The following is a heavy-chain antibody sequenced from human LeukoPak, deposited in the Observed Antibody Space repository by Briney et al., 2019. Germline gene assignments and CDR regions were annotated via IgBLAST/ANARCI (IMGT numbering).Heavy chain of an antibody. D-gene: IGHD6-6*01. V-gene: IGHV3-49*04. J-gene: IGHJ3*02. CDR3: IRGASSSSSTFDI. CDR2: IRSKRNGGTT. Sequence: AGGSLRLSCTVSGFTFGEYAMSWVRQAPGKGLEWVGFIRSKRNGGTTEYAASVKGRFVISRDDSKSIAYLQMKSLKTEDTAVYYCIRGASSSSSTFDIWGQGTMVTVSS. CDR1: GFTFGEYA.